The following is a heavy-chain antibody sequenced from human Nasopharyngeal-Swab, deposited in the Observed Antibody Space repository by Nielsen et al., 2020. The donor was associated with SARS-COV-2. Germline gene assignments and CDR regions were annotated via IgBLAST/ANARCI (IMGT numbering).Heavy chain of an antibody. CDR1: GFTVSSNY. D-gene: IGHD5-12*01. J-gene: IGHJ4*02. Sequence: GGSLRLSCAASGFTVSSNYMSWVRQAPGKGLEWVSVIYSGGGTHYADSVKGRFTISRHNSKNTLYLQMNSLRAEDTAVYYCARERGGGYGDYWGQGTLVTVSS. CDR2: IYSGGGT. CDR3: ARERGGGYGDY. V-gene: IGHV3-53*04.